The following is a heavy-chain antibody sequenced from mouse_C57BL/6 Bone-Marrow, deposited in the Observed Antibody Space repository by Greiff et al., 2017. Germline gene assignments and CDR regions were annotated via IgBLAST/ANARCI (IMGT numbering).Heavy chain of an antibody. D-gene: IGHD2-4*01. J-gene: IGHJ3*01. V-gene: IGHV1-61*01. CDR3: ARVGYDCAWFAY. Sequence: QVQLQQPGAELVRPGSSVKLSCKASGYTFTSYWMDWVKQRPGQGLEWIGNIYPSDSETHYNQKFKDKATLTVDKSSSTAYMQLSSLKSEDSAVYYCARVGYDCAWFAYWGQGTLVTVSA. CDR2: IYPSDSET. CDR1: GYTFTSYW.